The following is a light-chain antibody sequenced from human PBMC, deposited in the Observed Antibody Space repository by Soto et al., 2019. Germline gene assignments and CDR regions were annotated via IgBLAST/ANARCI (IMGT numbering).Light chain of an antibody. CDR1: SSDIGGYNY. Sequence: QSALTQPASVSGSPGQSITISCTGTSSDIGGYNYVSWYQQHPGKAPKLMIYDVSNRPSGVSNRFSGSKSGNTASLTISGLQAEEEADYYCSSYTSSSTYVGFGGGTKVT. V-gene: IGLV2-14*01. J-gene: IGLJ2*01. CDR3: SSYTSSSTYVG. CDR2: DVS.